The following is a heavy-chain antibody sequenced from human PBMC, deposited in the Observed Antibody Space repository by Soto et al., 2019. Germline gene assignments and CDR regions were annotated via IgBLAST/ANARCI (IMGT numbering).Heavy chain of an antibody. J-gene: IGHJ5*02. V-gene: IGHV4-4*02. D-gene: IGHD6-13*01. CDR2: IYHSGSI. CDR3: ARASAAGSTYNWFDP. Sequence: QVQLQESGPGLVKPSGTLSLTCAVSGGSISSSNWWSWVRQPPGKGLEWIGEIYHSGSINYNPSLKSLVTISIDKSKNQFSLKLSSVTAADTAVYYCARASAAGSTYNWFDPWGQGTLVTVSS. CDR1: GGSISSSNW.